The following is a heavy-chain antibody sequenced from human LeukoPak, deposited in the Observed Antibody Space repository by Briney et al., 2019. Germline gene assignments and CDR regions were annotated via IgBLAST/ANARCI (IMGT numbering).Heavy chain of an antibody. CDR3: ARQSTPYSSSWYPALYYMDV. J-gene: IGHJ6*03. CDR2: IYYSGST. CDR1: GGSISSSNYC. V-gene: IGHV4-39*01. D-gene: IGHD6-13*01. Sequence: SETLSLTCTVSGGSISSSNYCWGWIRQPPGKGLEWIGGIYYSGSTYYDPSLKSRVTISVDTSKSQFSLKLSSVTAADTAVYYCARQSTPYSSSWYPALYYMDVWGKGTTVTVSS.